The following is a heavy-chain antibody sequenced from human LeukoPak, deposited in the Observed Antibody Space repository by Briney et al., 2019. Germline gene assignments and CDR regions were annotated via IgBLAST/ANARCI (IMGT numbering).Heavy chain of an antibody. V-gene: IGHV3-48*04. D-gene: IGHD3-9*01. J-gene: IGHJ4*02. CDR2: ISSSSATI. CDR3: AKDIDDILTGYPTLFDY. CDR1: GFSLSAYN. Sequence: PGGSLRLSCEGSGFSLSAYNMNWVRQAPGKGLESVSYISSSSATIFYADSVKGRFTISRDNAKNSLYLQMNSLRAEGTALYYCAKDIDDILTGYPTLFDYWGQGTLVTVSS.